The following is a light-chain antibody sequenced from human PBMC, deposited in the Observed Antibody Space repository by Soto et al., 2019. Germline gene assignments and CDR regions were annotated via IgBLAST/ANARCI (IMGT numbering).Light chain of an antibody. Sequence: DIVVTQFPDSLAVSLGERATINCKTSQNVLYNDNRKNYIAWYQQKAGQPPKLLIYWASTRQSGVPDRFSGSGSWTDFTLTISSLQAEDVAVYYCLQYYDPPWAFGQGTKVELK. J-gene: IGKJ1*01. V-gene: IGKV4-1*01. CDR3: LQYYDPPWA. CDR1: QNVLYNDNRKNY. CDR2: WAS.